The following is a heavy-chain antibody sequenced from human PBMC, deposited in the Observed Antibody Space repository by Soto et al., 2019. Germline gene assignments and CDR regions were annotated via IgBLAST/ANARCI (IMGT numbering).Heavy chain of an antibody. V-gene: IGHV3-7*03. Sequence: LRLSCSASGFTFSSYWMSWVRQAPGKGLEWVANIRQDGSEEYYVDSVRGRFTISRDNAKNSLYLQMNSLGAEDTAVYYCARDKIVGATLFDSWGQGALVTVSS. CDR3: ARDKIVGATLFDS. J-gene: IGHJ4*02. CDR1: GFTFSSYW. CDR2: IRQDGSEE. D-gene: IGHD1-26*01.